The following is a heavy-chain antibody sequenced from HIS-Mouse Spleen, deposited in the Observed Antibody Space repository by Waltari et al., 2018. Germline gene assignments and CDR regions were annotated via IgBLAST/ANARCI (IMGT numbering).Heavy chain of an antibody. J-gene: IGHJ4*02. D-gene: IGHD6-13*01. CDR3: ARGYLAAGNFDY. V-gene: IGHV1-2*02. CDR1: GYTFTGYY. CDR2: INPKSGGT. Sequence: QVQLVQSGAEVKKPGASVKVSCKASGYTFTGYYMHWVRQAPGQGLEWMGWINPKSGGTNSAQKFQGTVTMTRDTSIRPAYMELSRLRSDDTAVYYCARGYLAAGNFDYWAQGTLVTVSS.